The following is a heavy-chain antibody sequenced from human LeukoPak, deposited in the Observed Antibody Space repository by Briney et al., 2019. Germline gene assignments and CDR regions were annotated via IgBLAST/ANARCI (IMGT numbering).Heavy chain of an antibody. CDR2: IYYSGST. V-gene: IGHV4-59*12. D-gene: IGHD3-16*01. CDR3: ARRTRHLVMITFGGVDY. Sequence: SETLSLTCAVYGGSFSGYYWSWIRQPPGKGLEWIGYIYYSGSTNYNPSLKSRVTISVDTSKNQFSLKLSSVTAADTAVYYCARRTRHLVMITFGGVDYWGQGTLVTVSS. CDR1: GGSFSGYY. J-gene: IGHJ4*02.